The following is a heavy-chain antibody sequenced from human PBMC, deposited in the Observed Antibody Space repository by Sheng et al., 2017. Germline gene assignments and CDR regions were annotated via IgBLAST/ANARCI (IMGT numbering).Heavy chain of an antibody. Sequence: EVQLVESGGGLVQPGGSLRLSCVASGFTFRGHWMDWVRQVPGKGLVWVSRISSDGASTIFADSVKGRFVSSRDNAKNTLYLQMSGLRVEDTAVYFCARERLGSPRVPQFDYVGPGSAGRRLL. CDR3: ARERLGSPRVPQFDY. CDR2: ISSDGAST. J-gene: IGHJ4*02. CDR1: GFTFRGHW. D-gene: IGHD7-27*01. V-gene: IGHV3-74*01.